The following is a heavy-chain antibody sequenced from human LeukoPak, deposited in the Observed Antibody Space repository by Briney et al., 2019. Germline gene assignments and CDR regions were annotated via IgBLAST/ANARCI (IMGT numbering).Heavy chain of an antibody. CDR1: GFTFNSYA. Sequence: PGGSLRLSCAASGFTFNSYAMSWVRQAPGKGLEWVSPFSGSGGRKYYADSVKGRFTISRDNSKNTLDLQMNSLRAEDTAVYYCAKSGRRGHSYYGMDVWGQGTTVTVSS. CDR3: AKSGRRGHSYYGMDV. V-gene: IGHV3-23*01. J-gene: IGHJ6*02. D-gene: IGHD3-10*01. CDR2: FSGSGGRK.